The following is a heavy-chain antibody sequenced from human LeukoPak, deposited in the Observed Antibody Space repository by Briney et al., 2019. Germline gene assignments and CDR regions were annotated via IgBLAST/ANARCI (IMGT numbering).Heavy chain of an antibody. D-gene: IGHD6-19*01. CDR1: GGSFSGYY. V-gene: IGHV4-34*01. CDR3: AIAGSFGYSSGWYSGGDHEYFQH. Sequence: PSETLSLTCAVYGGSFSGYYWSWIRQPPGKGLEWIGEINHSGSTNYNPSLKSRVTISVDTSKNQFSLKLSSVTAADTAVYYCAIAGSFGYSSGWYSGGDHEYFQHWGQGTLVTVSS. CDR2: INHSGST. J-gene: IGHJ1*01.